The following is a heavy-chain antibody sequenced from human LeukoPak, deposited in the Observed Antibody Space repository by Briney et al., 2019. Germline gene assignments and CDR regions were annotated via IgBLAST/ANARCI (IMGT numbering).Heavy chain of an antibody. V-gene: IGHV3-48*03. J-gene: IGHJ4*02. Sequence: GGSLRLSCAAPGFTFSSYEMNWVRQAPGKGLEWVSYISSSGSTIYYADSVKGRFTISRDNAKNSLYLQMNSLRAEDTAVYYCARDLQIRSSYPDYWGQGTLVTVSS. D-gene: IGHD6-6*01. CDR2: ISSSGSTI. CDR1: GFTFSSYE. CDR3: ARDLQIRSSYPDY.